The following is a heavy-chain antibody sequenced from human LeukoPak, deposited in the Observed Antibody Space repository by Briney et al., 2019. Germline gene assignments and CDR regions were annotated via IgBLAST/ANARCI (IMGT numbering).Heavy chain of an antibody. J-gene: IGHJ4*02. CDR3: ATEVGTMVTREFDY. CDR2: TYHSGST. V-gene: IGHV4-30-2*01. Sequence: SETLSLTCTVSGGSISSGGYYWSWIRQPPGKGLEWIGYTYHSGSTYYNPSLKSRVTISVDTSKNQFSLKLSSVTAADTAVYYCATEVGTMVTREFDYWGQGTLVTVSS. D-gene: IGHD4-17*01. CDR1: GGSISSGGYY.